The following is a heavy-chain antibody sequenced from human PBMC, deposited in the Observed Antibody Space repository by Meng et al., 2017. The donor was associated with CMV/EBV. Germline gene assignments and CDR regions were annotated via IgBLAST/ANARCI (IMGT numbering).Heavy chain of an antibody. CDR3: ARDLGPGSMGSGSFDY. CDR2: ISSSSSYI. J-gene: IGHJ4*02. Sequence: GESLKISCAASGFTFSSYSMNWVRQAPGKGLEWVSSISSSSSYIYYADSVKGRFTISRANATNSLYLQMNSLRAEDTAVYYCARDLGPGSMGSGSFDYWGQGTLVTVSS. CDR1: GFTFSSYS. D-gene: IGHD3-22*01. V-gene: IGHV3-21*01.